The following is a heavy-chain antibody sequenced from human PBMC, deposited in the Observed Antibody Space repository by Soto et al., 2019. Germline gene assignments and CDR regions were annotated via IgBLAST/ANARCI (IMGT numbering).Heavy chain of an antibody. Sequence: EVQLVESGGGLVKPGGSLRLSCAASGFTFSNAWMNWVRQAPGKGLEWVGRIKSKTDGGTTDYAAPVKGRFTISRDDSKNTLYLQMNSLKTEDTAVYYCTTDEIRYDLLYYDYGMDVLGQGNTVNVSS. J-gene: IGHJ6*02. CDR1: GFTFSNAW. CDR2: IKSKTDGGTT. D-gene: IGHD5-12*01. CDR3: TTDEIRYDLLYYDYGMDV. V-gene: IGHV3-15*07.